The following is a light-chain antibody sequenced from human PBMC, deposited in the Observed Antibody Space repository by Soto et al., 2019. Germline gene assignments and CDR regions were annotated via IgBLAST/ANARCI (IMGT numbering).Light chain of an antibody. CDR1: QSVSSNY. CDR3: QHYGCSPQVT. Sequence: EIVLTQSPGTLSLSPGERATLSCRASQSVSSNYLAWYQQKPGQAPRLLIYGASSRATGIPGRFSGSGSGTDFSITISRLAAEDLAVYYCQHYGCSPQVTFGGGTKVEIK. V-gene: IGKV3-20*01. CDR2: GAS. J-gene: IGKJ4*01.